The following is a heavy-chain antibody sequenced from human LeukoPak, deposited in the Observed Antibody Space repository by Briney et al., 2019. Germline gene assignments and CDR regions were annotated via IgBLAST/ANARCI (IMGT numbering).Heavy chain of an antibody. V-gene: IGHV3-23*01. CDR3: AKGTHFDFWSGYYGLDY. CDR2: VSGSGGTT. CDR1: GFTLSSYA. Sequence: GGPLRLSCAASGFTLSSYAMSWVRQAPGKGLEWVSGVSGSGGTTYYSGSVKGRCTISRDNSKNTLYLQMHSLRAEDTAVYYCAKGTHFDFWSGYYGLDYWGQGTLVTVSS. J-gene: IGHJ4*02. D-gene: IGHD3-3*01.